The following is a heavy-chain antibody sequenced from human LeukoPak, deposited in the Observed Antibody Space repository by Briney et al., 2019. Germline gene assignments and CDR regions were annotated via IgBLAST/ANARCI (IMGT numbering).Heavy chain of an antibody. CDR1: GYTFTGYN. Sequence: ASVKVSCKASGYTFTGYNMHWGRQAPGQGLEWMGLINPNSGGTNYAQKFQGRVTMTRDTSINTAYMELSKLTSDDTAVYYCASVHYGDWGQGTLVTVSS. CDR2: INPNSGGT. CDR3: ASVHYGD. V-gene: IGHV1-2*02. D-gene: IGHD3-10*01. J-gene: IGHJ4*02.